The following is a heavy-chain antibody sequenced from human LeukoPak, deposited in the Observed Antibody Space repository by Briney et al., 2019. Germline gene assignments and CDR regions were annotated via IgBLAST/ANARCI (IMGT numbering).Heavy chain of an antibody. Sequence: GALRLSCEASGFSFSTYAVSWVRQAPGKGLEWVSVFSGSGPTTFYADSVKGRFTISRDNSKNTLYLQMNSLRAEDTAVYYCAKDRCRLGDCYFDYWGQGTLVTVSS. D-gene: IGHD2-21*02. CDR2: FSGSGPTT. V-gene: IGHV3-23*01. CDR3: AKDRCRLGDCYFDY. CDR1: GFSFSTYA. J-gene: IGHJ4*02.